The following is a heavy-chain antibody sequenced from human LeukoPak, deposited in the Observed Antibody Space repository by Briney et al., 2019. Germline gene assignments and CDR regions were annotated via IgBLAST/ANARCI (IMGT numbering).Heavy chain of an antibody. CDR2: IYSGGST. Sequence: PGGSLRLSCAASGFTVSSNYMSWVRQAPGKGLEWVSVIYSGGSTYYADSVKGRFTISRDNSRDTLFLQMSGLRVDDTAVYYCAREAYYGSGRSRQPSPVWGQGTSVTVSS. J-gene: IGHJ4*02. CDR3: AREAYYGSGRSRQPSPV. D-gene: IGHD3-10*01. CDR1: GFTVSSNY. V-gene: IGHV3-66*02.